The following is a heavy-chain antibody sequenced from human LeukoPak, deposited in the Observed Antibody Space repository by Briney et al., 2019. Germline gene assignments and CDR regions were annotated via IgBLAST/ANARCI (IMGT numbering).Heavy chain of an antibody. Sequence: GGSLRLSCAASGFTFSTSAMNWVRQAPGKGLEWVSSILGGAGDSTYYADSVKGRFTVSRDNSKNTLYLHVSSLRAEDTAVYYCAKPLTGTISYITVWGKGTMVAVSS. V-gene: IGHV3-23*01. D-gene: IGHD1-7*01. J-gene: IGHJ6*04. CDR3: AKPLTGTISYITV. CDR2: ILGGAGDST. CDR1: GFTFSTSA.